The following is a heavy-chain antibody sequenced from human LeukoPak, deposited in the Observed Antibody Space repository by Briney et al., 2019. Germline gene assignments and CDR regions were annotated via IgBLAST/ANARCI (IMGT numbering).Heavy chain of an antibody. D-gene: IGHD5-24*01. CDR2: INDNSHYI. V-gene: IGHV3-21*01. J-gene: IGHJ3*02. Sequence: PGGSLRLSCAASGFIFSSYSMNWVRQAPGKGPEWISSINDNSHYIYYTDSVRGRFTTSRDNAKNSLYLQMNSLRAEDTAVYYCARAMGRDGYNYYPHAFDIWGQGTMVTVSS. CDR1: GFIFSSYS. CDR3: ARAMGRDGYNYYPHAFDI.